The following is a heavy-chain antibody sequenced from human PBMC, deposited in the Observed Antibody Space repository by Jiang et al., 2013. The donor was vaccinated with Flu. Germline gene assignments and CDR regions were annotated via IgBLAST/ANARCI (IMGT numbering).Heavy chain of an antibody. CDR1: GDSVSSNSAA. D-gene: IGHD6-13*01. CDR3: AREVAAAGHNWFRPR. V-gene: IGHV6-1*01. J-gene: IGHJ5*02. Sequence: LAQTLSLTCAISGDSVSSNSAAWNWIRQSPSRGLEWLGRTYYRSKWYNDYAVSVKSRITINPDTSKNQFSLQLNSVTPEDTAVYYCAREVAAAGHNWFRPRGAREPWSPSPQ. CDR2: TYYRSKWYN.